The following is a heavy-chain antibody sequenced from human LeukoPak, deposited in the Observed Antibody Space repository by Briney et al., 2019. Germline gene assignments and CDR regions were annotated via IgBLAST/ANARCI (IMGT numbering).Heavy chain of an antibody. J-gene: IGHJ3*02. CDR2: IGAYNGET. Sequence: ASVKVSCKASGYTFTDYGISWVRQAPGKGLEWMGGIGAYNGETNYAPKLQGRVTMTPDTSASTAYMELRSLRSEDTAVYYCANQLYRSGGSCYPNDAFDIWGQGTMVTVSS. V-gene: IGHV1-18*01. CDR3: ANQLYRSGGSCYPNDAFDI. D-gene: IGHD2-15*01. CDR1: GYTFTDYG.